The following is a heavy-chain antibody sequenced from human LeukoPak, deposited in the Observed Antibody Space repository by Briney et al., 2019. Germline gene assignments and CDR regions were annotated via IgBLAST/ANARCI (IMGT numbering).Heavy chain of an antibody. CDR1: GYSISSGYY. D-gene: IGHD6-13*01. Sequence: SETLSLTCAVSGYSISSGYYWIWIRQPPGKGLEWIGSLYHSDSIYYNPSLESRVTMSVDTSKTQFSLKLSFVTAADTAVYYCARQHDSYHYYYVDVWGKGTTVTVSS. V-gene: IGHV4-38-2*01. CDR3: ARQHDSYHYYYVDV. CDR2: LYHSDSI. J-gene: IGHJ6*03.